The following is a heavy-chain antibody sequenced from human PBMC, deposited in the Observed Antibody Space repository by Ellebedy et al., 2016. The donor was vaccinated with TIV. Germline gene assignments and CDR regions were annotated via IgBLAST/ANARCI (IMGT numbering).Heavy chain of an antibody. D-gene: IGHD7-27*01. V-gene: IGHV1-8*01. CDR2: MNPSSGNT. Sequence: AASVKVSCKASGYTFTSYDINWVRQATGQGLEWMGWMNPSSGNTGYAQKFQGRVTLTRDTSTSPAYMELSSLISDDTAVYYCARNKAYTGDFDYWGQGTLVTVSS. CDR1: GYTFTSYD. CDR3: ARNKAYTGDFDY. J-gene: IGHJ4*02.